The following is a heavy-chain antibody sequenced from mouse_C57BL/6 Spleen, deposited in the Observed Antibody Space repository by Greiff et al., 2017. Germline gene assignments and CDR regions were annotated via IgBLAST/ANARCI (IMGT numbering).Heavy chain of an antibody. CDR1: GYTFTDYN. J-gene: IGHJ3*01. CDR2: INPNNGGT. CDR3: ARGNSGGWFAY. V-gene: IGHV1-18*01. Sequence: EVQLQQSGPELVKPGASVKIPCKASGYTFTDYNMDWVKQSHGKSLEWIGDINPNNGGTIYNQKFKGKATLTVDKSSSTAYMELLSLTSEDTAVYYCARGNSGGWFAYWGQGTLVTVSA. D-gene: IGHD1-1*02.